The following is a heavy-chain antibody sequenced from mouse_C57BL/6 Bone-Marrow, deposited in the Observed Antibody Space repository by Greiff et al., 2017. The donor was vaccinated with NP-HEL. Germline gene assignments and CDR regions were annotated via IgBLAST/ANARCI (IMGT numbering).Heavy chain of an antibody. Sequence: QVQLQQPGAELVMPGASVKLSCKASGYTFTSYWMHWVKQRPGQGLEWIGEIDPSDSYTNYNQKFKGKSTLTVDKSSSTAYMQLSSLTSEDSAVYYCARGVREVYYYGSSGYFDYWGQGTTLTVSS. J-gene: IGHJ2*01. CDR1: GYTFTSYW. V-gene: IGHV1-69*01. D-gene: IGHD1-1*01. CDR2: IDPSDSYT. CDR3: ARGVREVYYYGSSGYFDY.